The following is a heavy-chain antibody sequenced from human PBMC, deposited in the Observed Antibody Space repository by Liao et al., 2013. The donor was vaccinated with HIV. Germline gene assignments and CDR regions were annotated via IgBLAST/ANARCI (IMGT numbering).Heavy chain of an antibody. J-gene: IGHJ4*02. CDR3: ARGRVIDY. Sequence: QVQLQQWGAGLLKPSETLSLTCAVYGGSFSRYYWSWIRQPPGKGLEWIGEINHSGSTNYNPSLKSRVIISVDTSKNQFSLKLSSVTAADTAVYYCARGRVIDYWGQGNPGHRLL. V-gene: IGHV4-34*01. CDR1: GGSFSRYY. CDR2: INHSGST.